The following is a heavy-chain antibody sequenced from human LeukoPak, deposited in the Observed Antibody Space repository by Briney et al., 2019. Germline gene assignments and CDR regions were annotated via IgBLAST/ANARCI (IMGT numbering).Heavy chain of an antibody. Sequence: GGSLRLSCAASGFTFSDYYMSWIRQAPGKGLEWVSYISSSGSTIYYADSVKGRFTISRDNAKNSLYLQMNSLRAEDTAVYYCARDVEMATYYFDYWGQGTLVTVSS. CDR1: GFTFSDYY. J-gene: IGHJ4*02. CDR2: ISSSGSTI. CDR3: ARDVEMATYYFDY. V-gene: IGHV3-11*01. D-gene: IGHD5-24*01.